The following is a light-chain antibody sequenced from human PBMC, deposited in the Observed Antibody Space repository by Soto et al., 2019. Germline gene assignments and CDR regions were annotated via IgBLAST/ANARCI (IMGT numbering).Light chain of an antibody. CDR3: QQYNNWPSSNG. V-gene: IGKV3-15*01. Sequence: EIVMTQSPATLSVSPGERATLSCRASQSVSSNLAWYQQKPGQAPRLLIYGASTRATGIPARFSGSGSGTEFTLTISSLQSEDFAVYYCQQYNNWPSSNGFGQGTRLEIK. J-gene: IGKJ5*01. CDR1: QSVSSN. CDR2: GAS.